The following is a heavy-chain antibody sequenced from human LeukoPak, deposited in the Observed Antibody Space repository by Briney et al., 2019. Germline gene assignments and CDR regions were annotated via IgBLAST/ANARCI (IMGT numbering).Heavy chain of an antibody. CDR1: EFTFTSYE. J-gene: IGHJ4*02. Sequence: GGSLRLSCAASEFTFTSYELNWVRQAPGKGLEWVSFITGSSSSIFYADSVKGRFTISRDNAKNLVYLQMNSLRDDDTAVYYCARARSGWYMDYWGQGTLVTVSS. D-gene: IGHD6-19*01. V-gene: IGHV3-48*02. CDR3: ARARSGWYMDY. CDR2: ITGSSSSI.